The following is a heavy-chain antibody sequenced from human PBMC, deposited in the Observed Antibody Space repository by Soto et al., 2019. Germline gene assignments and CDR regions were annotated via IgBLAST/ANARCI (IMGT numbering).Heavy chain of an antibody. J-gene: IGHJ4*02. D-gene: IGHD3-22*01. V-gene: IGHV1-58*01. CDR3: AAEDYYDSSGYYYGVYHY. CDR2: IVVGSGNT. CDR1: GFTFTSSA. Sequence: GASVKVSCKASGFTFTSSAVQWVRQARGQRLEWIGWIVVGSGNTNYAQKFQERVTITRDMSTSTAYMELSSLRSEDTAVYYCAAEDYYDSSGYYYGVYHYWGQGTLVTVSS.